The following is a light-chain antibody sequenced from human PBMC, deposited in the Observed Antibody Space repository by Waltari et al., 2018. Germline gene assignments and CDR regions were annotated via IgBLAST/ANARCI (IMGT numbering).Light chain of an antibody. CDR1: SGDVGTYNL. J-gene: IGLJ1*01. Sequence: QSALTQPASVSGSPGQSITISCTGTSGDVGTYNLVSWYQQHPGEVPKLIIYEVTKRPSGVSNRFSCSKSGNTASLTISGLQAEDAADYYCCSYAGGRTFPYVFGTGTKVTVL. CDR3: CSYAGGRTFPYV. V-gene: IGLV2-23*02. CDR2: EVT.